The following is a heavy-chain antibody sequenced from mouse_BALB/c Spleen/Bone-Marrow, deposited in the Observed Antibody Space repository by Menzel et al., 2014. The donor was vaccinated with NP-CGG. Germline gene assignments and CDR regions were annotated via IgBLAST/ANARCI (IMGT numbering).Heavy chain of an antibody. D-gene: IGHD2-3*01. J-gene: IGHJ3*01. CDR1: GFDFSRYW. CDR2: INPDSSTI. V-gene: IGHV4-1*02. Sequence: EAMLVESGGGLVQPGGSLKLSCAASGFDFSRYWMSWVRQAPGKGLEWIGEINPDSSTINYTPSLKDKFIISRHNAKNTLFLQMSKVRSEDTALYYCARLGYYGGFAYWGQGTLVTVSA. CDR3: ARLGYYGGFAY.